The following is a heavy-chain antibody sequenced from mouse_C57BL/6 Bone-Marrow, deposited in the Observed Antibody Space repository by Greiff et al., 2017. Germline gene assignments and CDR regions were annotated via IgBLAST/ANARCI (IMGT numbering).Heavy chain of an antibody. CDR2: ISSGGDYI. Sequence: EVHLVESGEGLVKPGGSLKLSCAASGFTFSSYAMSWVRQTPEKRLEWVAYISSGGDYIYYADTVKGRFTISRDNARNTLYLQMSSLKSEDTATYYCTRDGFLLFAYWGQGTLVTVSA. CDR3: TRDGFLLFAY. V-gene: IGHV5-9-1*02. J-gene: IGHJ3*01. D-gene: IGHD1-1*01. CDR1: GFTFSSYA.